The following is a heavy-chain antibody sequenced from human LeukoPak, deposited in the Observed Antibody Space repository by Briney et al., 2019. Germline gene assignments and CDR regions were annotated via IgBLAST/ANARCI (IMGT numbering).Heavy chain of an antibody. CDR3: TTNTAMVSSRMDF. V-gene: IGHV3-15*01. CDR1: GFTFTNAW. CDR2: IKRKIDGGTT. D-gene: IGHD5-18*01. J-gene: IGHJ6*02. Sequence: PGGSLRLSCAASGFTFTNAWMSWVRQAPGKGLEWVGRIKRKIDGGTTDYAAPVKGRFTISRDDSKNKLYLQMNSLKTEDTAVYYCTTNTAMVSSRMDFWGQGTTVTVSS.